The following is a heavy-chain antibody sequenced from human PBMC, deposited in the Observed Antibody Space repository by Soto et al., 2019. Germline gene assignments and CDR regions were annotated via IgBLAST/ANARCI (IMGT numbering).Heavy chain of an antibody. V-gene: IGHV1-69*01. CDR1: GGTFSSYA. CDR3: ASLMVRPAGYSYGMDV. Sequence: QVQLVQSGAEVNKHGSSVKVSCKASGGTFSSYAISWVRQAPGQGLEGMGGIIPIFGTANYAQKFQVRVTITADESTSTAYMELSSLRSEDTAVYYCASLMVRPAGYSYGMDVWGQGTTVTVSS. J-gene: IGHJ6*02. D-gene: IGHD3-10*01. CDR2: IIPIFGTA.